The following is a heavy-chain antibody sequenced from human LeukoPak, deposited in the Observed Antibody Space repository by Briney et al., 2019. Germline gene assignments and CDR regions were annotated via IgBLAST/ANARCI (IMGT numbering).Heavy chain of an antibody. V-gene: IGHV3-23*01. D-gene: IGHD3-10*01. Sequence: GGSLSLSCEPSEYTFSGHAMSWVRQAQGKGLEWASTISGPTGTIYYADSVKGRFTISRDNSKNTLYLQMKSLRAEDTAEYHCARVKGYFDSGNYFGFFDFWGQGTLVTVSS. CDR1: EYTFSGHA. CDR3: ARVKGYFDSGNYFGFFDF. J-gene: IGHJ4*02. CDR2: ISGPTGTI.